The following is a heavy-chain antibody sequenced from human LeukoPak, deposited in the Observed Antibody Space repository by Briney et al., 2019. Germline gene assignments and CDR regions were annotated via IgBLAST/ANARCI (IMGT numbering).Heavy chain of an antibody. Sequence: ASVKVSFKASGYTFTGHYLHWVRQAPGQGLEWMGWINPDSGDTNYLQKFQGRVTITRDTSISTAYMELSRLTSDDTVVYYCTRDLLGGSGTFDPWGQGILVTVSS. J-gene: IGHJ5*02. V-gene: IGHV1-2*01. CDR1: GYTFTGHY. CDR2: INPDSGDT. CDR3: TRDLLGGSGTFDP. D-gene: IGHD3-10*01.